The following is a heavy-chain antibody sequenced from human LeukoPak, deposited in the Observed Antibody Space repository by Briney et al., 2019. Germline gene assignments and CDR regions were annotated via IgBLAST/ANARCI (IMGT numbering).Heavy chain of an antibody. CDR1: GFTFSIYA. D-gene: IGHD6-19*01. V-gene: IGHV3-23*01. CDR2: MGISDSESST. CDR3: AKVINSDWAPFDS. J-gene: IGHJ4*02. Sequence: GGSLRLSCAASGFTFSIYAMIWVRQAPGKGLEWVSGMGISDSESSTFYADSVKGRFTISRDNSKNTVHLQMNSLRADDTAVYYCAKVINSDWAPFDSWGQGTLVTVSS.